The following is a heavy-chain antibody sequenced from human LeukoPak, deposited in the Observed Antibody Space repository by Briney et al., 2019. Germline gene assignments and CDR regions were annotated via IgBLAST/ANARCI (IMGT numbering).Heavy chain of an antibody. CDR2: INTNTGNP. J-gene: IGHJ4*02. D-gene: IGHD6-19*01. Sequence: ASVKVSCKASGYTFTSYYMHWVRQAPGQGLEWMGWINTNTGNPTYAQGFTGRFVFSLDTSVSTAYLQISSLKAEDTAVYYCARSGVAVAGYYFDYWGQGTLVTVSS. V-gene: IGHV7-4-1*02. CDR3: ARSGVAVAGYYFDY. CDR1: GYTFTSYY.